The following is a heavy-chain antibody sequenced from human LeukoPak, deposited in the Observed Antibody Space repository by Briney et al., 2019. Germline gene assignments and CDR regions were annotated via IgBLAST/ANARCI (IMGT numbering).Heavy chain of an antibody. J-gene: IGHJ4*02. V-gene: IGHV3-23*01. CDR3: AKGDKPVIAMVKFDY. Sequence: GGSLRLSCAASGFTFSSYWMSWVRQAPGKGLEWVSGISGSGTNTYYADSVKGQFTISRDNSKNTLYMQMNSLRAEDTAVYYCAKGDKPVIAMVKFDYWGQGTLVTVSS. D-gene: IGHD5-18*01. CDR1: GFTFSSYW. CDR2: ISGSGTNT.